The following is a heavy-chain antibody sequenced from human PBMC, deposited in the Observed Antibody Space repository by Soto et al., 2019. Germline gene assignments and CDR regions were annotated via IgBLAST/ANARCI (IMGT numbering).Heavy chain of an antibody. CDR1: GGSISSGGYY. V-gene: IGHV4-31*03. D-gene: IGHD3-10*01. Sequence: TLSLTCTVSGGSISSGGYYWSWIRQHPGKGLEWIGYIYYSGSTYYNPSLKSRVTISVDTSKNQFSLKLSSVTAADTAVYYCAREIIQDYYGSGSYPYGMDVWGQGTTVTVSS. J-gene: IGHJ6*02. CDR3: AREIIQDYYGSGSYPYGMDV. CDR2: IYYSGST.